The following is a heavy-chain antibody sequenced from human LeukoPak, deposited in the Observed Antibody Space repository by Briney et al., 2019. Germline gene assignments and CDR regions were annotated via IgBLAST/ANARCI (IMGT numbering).Heavy chain of an antibody. CDR3: ARESMGSGGYYDAFDV. D-gene: IGHD1-26*01. V-gene: IGHV4-4*07. J-gene: IGHJ3*01. CDR1: GGSISSNH. CDR2: IYSRGRA. Sequence: SETRSLACTVSGGSISSNHWIWVRKSAGKGREWVGRIYSRGRANYNPSLNSRLTMSLDTSQNQFSLKLTSVTAADTAVYYCARESMGSGGYYDAFDVWGQGTMVTVSS.